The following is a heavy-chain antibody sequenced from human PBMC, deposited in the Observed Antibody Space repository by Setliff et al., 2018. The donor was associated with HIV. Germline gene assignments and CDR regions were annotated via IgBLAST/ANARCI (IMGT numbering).Heavy chain of an antibody. CDR3: ARVPGDYGDNPIDY. J-gene: IGHJ4*02. D-gene: IGHD4-17*01. CDR1: GGTFSSYG. V-gene: IGHV1-18*01. CDR2: ISTFDGNT. Sequence: ASVKVSCKASGGTFSSYGISWVRQAPGQGLEWMGWISTFDGNTDYAQNVQDRVTMTTDTSTSTVYMELRSLRSDDTAVYYCARVPGDYGDNPIDYWGQGTLVTVSS.